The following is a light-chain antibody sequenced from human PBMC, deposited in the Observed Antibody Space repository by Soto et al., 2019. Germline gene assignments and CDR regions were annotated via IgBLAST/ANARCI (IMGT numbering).Light chain of an antibody. CDR1: QNIYSN. J-gene: IGKJ4*02. V-gene: IGKV3-15*01. Sequence: IVMTQSPATLSVSPGERATLSCRASQNIYSNIAWYQQRPGRAPRLLRYRASTRAPGVPARFSGSGSGTEFTLTISSLQSEHFAVYSCLQYHNLWAFGRGTQVEIK. CDR2: RAS. CDR3: LQYHNLWA.